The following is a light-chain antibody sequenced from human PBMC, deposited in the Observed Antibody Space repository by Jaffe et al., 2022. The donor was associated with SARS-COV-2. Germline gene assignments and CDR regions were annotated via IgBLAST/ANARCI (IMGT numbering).Light chain of an antibody. CDR3: LLYLGGALPV. CDR2: STG. J-gene: IGLJ3*02. Sequence: QAVVTQEPSLTVSPGGTVTLTCATSAGTVTSSFYPGWFQQKPGQAPRALISSTGNKYSWTPARFSGSLLGGRAALTLSGVQPEDEADYYCLLYLGGALPVFGGGTKLTVL. V-gene: IGLV7-43*01. CDR1: AGTVTSSFY.